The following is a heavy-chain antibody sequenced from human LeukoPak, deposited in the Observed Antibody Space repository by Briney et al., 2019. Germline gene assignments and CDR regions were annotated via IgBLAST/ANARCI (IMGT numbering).Heavy chain of an antibody. D-gene: IGHD3-3*01. Sequence: ASVTVSRKVSGYTLTELSMHGVRQAAGKGLAGMGGFDPEDGDKIYAQKFQGRVTMTEDTSTDTAYMELSSLRSEDTAVYYCATLLDFWLSFDPWGQGTLVTVSS. CDR2: FDPEDGDK. CDR1: GYTLTELS. V-gene: IGHV1-24*01. J-gene: IGHJ5*02. CDR3: ATLLDFWLSFDP.